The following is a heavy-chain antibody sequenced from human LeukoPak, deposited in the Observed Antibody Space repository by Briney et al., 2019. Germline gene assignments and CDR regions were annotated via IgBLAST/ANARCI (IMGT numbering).Heavy chain of an antibody. V-gene: IGHV3-30*18. CDR1: GFTFSDYG. J-gene: IGHJ4*02. CDR2: ISYDGGSNK. CDR3: AKTPITMVRGVIDY. Sequence: PGGSLRLSCAASGFTFSDYGMHWVRQAPGKGLEWVAVISYDGGSNKYYADSVKGRFTISRDNSMNTLYLQMNSLRAEDTAVYYCAKTPITMVRGVIDYWGQGTLVTVSS. D-gene: IGHD3-10*01.